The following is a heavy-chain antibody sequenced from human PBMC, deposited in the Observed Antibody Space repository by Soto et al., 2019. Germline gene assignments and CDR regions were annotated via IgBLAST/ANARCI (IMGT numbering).Heavy chain of an antibody. CDR3: ATVESCGGDCYYFQH. CDR1: GYTSKTHY. V-gene: IGHV1-46*02. CDR2: INRSGRGA. D-gene: IGHD2-21*01. Sequence: QVQLLQSGPEVKKSGASVKLSCTASGYTSKTHYLQWVREAPGQGLQWMGLINRSGRGALYAQKFQGRVALTMDTSTRTVFLEMNSLRSEDTAVYYCATVESCGGDCYYFQHWGQGTVLTGSS. J-gene: IGHJ1*01.